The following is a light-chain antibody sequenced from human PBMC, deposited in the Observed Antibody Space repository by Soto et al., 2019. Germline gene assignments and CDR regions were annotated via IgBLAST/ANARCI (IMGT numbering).Light chain of an antibody. J-gene: IGKJ4*01. CDR1: QSISSW. CDR2: KAS. CDR3: QQYNSYPLT. Sequence: DIQMTQSPSTLSASVGDRVTITCRASQSISSWLAWYQQKPGKAPKLLLYKASSLDSGVQSRFSGSGSGTEFTLTISSLQPDDFAPYYCQQYNSYPLTFGGGTQVESK. V-gene: IGKV1-5*03.